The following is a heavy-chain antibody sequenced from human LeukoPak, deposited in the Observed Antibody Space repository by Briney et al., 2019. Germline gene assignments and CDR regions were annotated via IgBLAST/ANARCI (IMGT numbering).Heavy chain of an antibody. CDR2: VYSSGST. D-gene: IGHD6-13*01. V-gene: IGHV4-39*07. CDR3: AKVKAAAGYN. CDR1: GGSISSSNYY. Sequence: SETLSLTCTVSGGSISSSNYYWGWIRQPPGKGLEWIGTVYSSGSTHYNPSLKSRVTLSIDTSNNQFSLKLSSVTAADTAVYFWAKVKAAAGYNRGQGTLVTVSS. J-gene: IGHJ4*02.